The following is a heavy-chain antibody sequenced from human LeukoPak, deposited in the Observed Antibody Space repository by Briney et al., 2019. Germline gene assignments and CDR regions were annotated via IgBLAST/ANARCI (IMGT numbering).Heavy chain of an antibody. CDR3: ARACSSTNCPLFDY. CDR1: GYTFTSYG. J-gene: IGHJ4*02. CDR2: ISAYNGNT. Sequence: ASVKVSCKASGYTFTSYGISWVRQAPGQGLEWMGWISAYNGNTNYAQKLQGRVTMTTDTSTSTAYMELRSLRSDDTAVYYCARACSSTNCPLFDYWGQGTLVTVSS. V-gene: IGHV1-18*01. D-gene: IGHD2-2*01.